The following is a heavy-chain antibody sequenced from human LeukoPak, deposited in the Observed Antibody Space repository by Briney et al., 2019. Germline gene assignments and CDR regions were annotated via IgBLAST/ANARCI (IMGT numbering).Heavy chain of an antibody. J-gene: IGHJ4*02. CDR3: ARAPGGSYGDYSFDY. D-gene: IGHD4-17*01. V-gene: IGHV6-1*01. Sequence: SQTLSLTCAISGDSFSSNSAAWNWIRQSPSRGLEWPGRTYYRSKLYNDYAVSVKSRITINPDTSKNQFSLQLNSVTPEDTAVYYCARAPGGSYGDYSFDYWGQGTLVTVSS. CDR1: GDSFSSNSAA. CDR2: TYYRSKLYN.